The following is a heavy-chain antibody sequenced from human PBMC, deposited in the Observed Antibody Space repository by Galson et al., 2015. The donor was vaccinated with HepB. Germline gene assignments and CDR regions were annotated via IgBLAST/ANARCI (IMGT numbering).Heavy chain of an antibody. D-gene: IGHD2-15*01. CDR3: AREGYCSGGSCSQQDY. CDR2: IWYDGSNK. CDR1: GFTFSSYG. V-gene: IGHV3-33*01. Sequence: SLRLSCAASGFTFSSYGMHWVRQAPGKGLEWVAVIWYDGSNKYYADSVKGRFTISRDNSKNTLYLQMNSLRAEDTAVYYCAREGYCSGGSCSQQDYWGQGTLVTVSS. J-gene: IGHJ4*02.